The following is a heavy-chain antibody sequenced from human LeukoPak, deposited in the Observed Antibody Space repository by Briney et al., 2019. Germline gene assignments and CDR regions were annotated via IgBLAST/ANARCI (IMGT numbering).Heavy chain of an antibody. CDR2: IYYSGST. V-gene: IGHV4-59*01. D-gene: IGHD3-3*01. CDR3: ARGTYYDFWSSYPGFDY. CDR1: GGSFSSYH. Sequence: SETLSLTCSVYGGSFSSYHWSWIRQPPGKGLEWIGYIYYSGSTNYNPSLKSRVTISVDTSKNQFSLKLSSVTAADTAVYYCARGTYYDFWSSYPGFDYWGQGTLVTVSS. J-gene: IGHJ4*02.